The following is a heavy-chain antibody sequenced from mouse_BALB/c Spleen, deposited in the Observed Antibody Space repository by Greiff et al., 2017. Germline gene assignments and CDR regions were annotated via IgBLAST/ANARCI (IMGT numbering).Heavy chain of an antibody. Sequence: VQLQESGAELMKPGASVKISCKATGYTFSSYWIEWVKQRPGHGLEWIGEILPGSGSTNYNEKFKGKATFTADTSSNTAYMQLSSLTSEDSAVYYCARWDYDGYFDVWGAGTTVTVSS. V-gene: IGHV1-9*01. CDR3: ARWDYDGYFDV. CDR2: ILPGSGST. J-gene: IGHJ1*01. CDR1: GYTFSSYW. D-gene: IGHD2-4*01.